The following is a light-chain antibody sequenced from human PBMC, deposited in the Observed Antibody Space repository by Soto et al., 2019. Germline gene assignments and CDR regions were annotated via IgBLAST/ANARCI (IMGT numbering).Light chain of an antibody. V-gene: IGKV1-9*01. J-gene: IGKJ4*01. CDR1: QGISSN. CDR2: AAY. Sequence: LSTSLADIVSASVRDRHTITCQASQGISSNLAWYQQKPGKAPKLLIYAAYTLQGGVQSRFSGSGSGTEFSLTISSLQPEDVATYYCQQLNSYPITVGGGTRVDIK. CDR3: QQLNSYPIT.